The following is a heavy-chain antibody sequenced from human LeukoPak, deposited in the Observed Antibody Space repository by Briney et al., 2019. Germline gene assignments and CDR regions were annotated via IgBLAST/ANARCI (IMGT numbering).Heavy chain of an antibody. D-gene: IGHD1-26*01. Sequence: GGSLRLSCAGSGCTHRPYWRHWLRQPPGKRRVWVSRISGDGSSTNYVHSVEGRFTISTDNTKNTLYLQMTSLRTEDTAVYYCARSIVGAALDSWSQGTLVTLSS. J-gene: IGHJ4*02. CDR2: ISGDGSST. V-gene: IGHV3-74*01. CDR3: ARSIVGAALDS. CDR1: GCTHRPYW.